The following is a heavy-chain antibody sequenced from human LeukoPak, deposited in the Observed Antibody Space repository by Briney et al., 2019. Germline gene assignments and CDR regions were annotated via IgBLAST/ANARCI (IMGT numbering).Heavy chain of an antibody. V-gene: IGHV4-39*07. Sequence: SETLSLTCTVSGGSISGGSYYWRWIRQPPGKGREWNVEINHGGSTNYNTSLKGRFTISVHTSKNQFSLKLSSVTAADTAVYYCARRKLRKYYYYYYMDVWGKGTTVTISS. CDR1: GGSISGGSYY. CDR3: ARRKLRKYYYYYYMDV. D-gene: IGHD1-14*01. CDR2: INHGGST. J-gene: IGHJ6*03.